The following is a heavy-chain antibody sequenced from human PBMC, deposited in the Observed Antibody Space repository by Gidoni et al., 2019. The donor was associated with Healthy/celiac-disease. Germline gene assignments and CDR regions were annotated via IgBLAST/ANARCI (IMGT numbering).Heavy chain of an antibody. CDR3: ARGGYYGSGSYYSHYYYGRDV. J-gene: IGHJ6*02. V-gene: IGHV3-20*04. CDR2: INWNGVST. D-gene: IGHD3-10*01. CDR1: GLPFDDYG. Sequence: EVQLVESGGGVVRPGGSLRLSCAASGLPFDDYGMRCVRQAPVKGLEWGSGINWNGVSTGYADSVKGRFTISRDNAKNSLYLQMNSLRAEDTALYYCARGGYYGSGSYYSHYYYGRDVWGQGTTVTVSS.